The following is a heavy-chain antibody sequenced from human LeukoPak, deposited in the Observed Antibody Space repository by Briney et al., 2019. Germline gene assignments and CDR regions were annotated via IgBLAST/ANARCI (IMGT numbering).Heavy chain of an antibody. V-gene: IGHV3-49*04. D-gene: IGHD3-10*01. J-gene: IGHJ6*04. CDR3: SRADFYGSGSPISLDV. CDR2: IRSNTYSGTT. CDR1: GFTFSDYY. Sequence: PGRSLRLSCAASGFTFSDYYMSWVRQAPGKGLEGAGFIRSNTYSGTTEYAASVKGRFTISRDDSKSIAYLQMNSLKTEDTAVYYCSRADFYGSGSPISLDVWGKGTTVTVSS.